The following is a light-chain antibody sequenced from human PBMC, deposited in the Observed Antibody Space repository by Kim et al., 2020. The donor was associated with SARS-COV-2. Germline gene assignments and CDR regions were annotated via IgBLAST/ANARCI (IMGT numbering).Light chain of an antibody. V-gene: IGKV1-13*02. CDR2: DAS. CDR3: QQFNSYPPLT. J-gene: IGKJ4*01. Sequence: AIQLTQSPSSLSASVGDRVTITCRASQGISSALAWYQQKPGKAPKLLIYDASSLESGVPSRFSGSGSGTDFTLTISSLQPEDFATEYCQQFNSYPPLTFGGGTKVDIK. CDR1: QGISSA.